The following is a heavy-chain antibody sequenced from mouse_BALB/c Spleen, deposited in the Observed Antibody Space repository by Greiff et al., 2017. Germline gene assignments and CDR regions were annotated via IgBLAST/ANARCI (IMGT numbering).Heavy chain of an antibody. CDR1: GFSLTSYG. J-gene: IGHJ4*01. D-gene: IGHD4-1*01. V-gene: IGHV2-6-4*01. Sequence: VMLVESGPGLVAPSQSLSITCTVSGFSLTSYGVHWVRQPPGKGLEWLGMIWGGGSTDYNSALKSRLSISKDNSKSQVFLKMNSLQTDDTAMYYCARNWNWDDAMDYWGQGTSVTVSS. CDR2: IWGGGST. CDR3: ARNWNWDDAMDY.